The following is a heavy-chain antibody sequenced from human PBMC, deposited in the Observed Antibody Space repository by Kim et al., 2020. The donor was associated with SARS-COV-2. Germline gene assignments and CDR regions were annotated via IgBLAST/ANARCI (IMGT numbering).Heavy chain of an antibody. V-gene: IGHV3-49*04. CDR3: ARDSAPYCGGHCWAGLDV. J-gene: IGHJ6*02. CDR1: GFTFGDYV. D-gene: IGHD2-21*02. CDR2: IRTATSGATT. Sequence: GGSLRLSCTASGFTFGDYVVIWVRQAPGKGLEWIGFIRTATSGATTEIAASVKGRFSISRDDSNNVAYLQMSSLKTEDTAMYFCARDSAPYCGGHCWAGLDVWGQGTTVTVSS.